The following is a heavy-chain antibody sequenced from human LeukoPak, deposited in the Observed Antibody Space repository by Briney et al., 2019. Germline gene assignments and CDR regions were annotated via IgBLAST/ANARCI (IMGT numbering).Heavy chain of an antibody. V-gene: IGHV4-34*01. Sequence: PSETLSLTCAVSGGSFSGYYWSWIRQPPGKGLEWIGEINHSGSTNYNPSLKSRVTISVDTSKNQFSLKLSSVTAADTAVYYCAGYRSGRNYWGQGTLVIGSA. CDR3: AGYRSGRNY. CDR2: INHSGST. D-gene: IGHD5-18*01. J-gene: IGHJ4*02. CDR1: GGSFSGYY.